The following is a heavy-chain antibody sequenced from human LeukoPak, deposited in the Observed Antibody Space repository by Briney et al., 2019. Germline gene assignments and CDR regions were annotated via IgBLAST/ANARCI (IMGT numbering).Heavy chain of an antibody. CDR3: ARQRPYYSGAGSYRAFDI. Sequence: GESLKISCKGSGYSFTSDWIGWVRQMPGKGLEWMGIIYPGDSDTRYSPSFQGRVTISTDKSISTAYLQWSSLKASDTAMYYCARQRPYYSGAGSYRAFDIWGQGTMVIVSS. CDR2: IYPGDSDT. CDR1: GYSFTSDW. D-gene: IGHD3-10*01. J-gene: IGHJ3*02. V-gene: IGHV5-51*01.